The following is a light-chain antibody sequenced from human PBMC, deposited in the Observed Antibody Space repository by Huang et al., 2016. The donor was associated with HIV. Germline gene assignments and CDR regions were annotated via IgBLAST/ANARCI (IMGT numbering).Light chain of an antibody. Sequence: DIQMTQSPLSLSASVGDRVTFTCRADQNITKSLNWYQQKPGKAPKLLIYTVSTLESGVASSLSGSGSGSRFTLNIGNLQPEDFATYYCQQSFSVPRTFG. V-gene: IGKV1-39*01. CDR3: QQSFSVPRT. CDR2: TVS. CDR1: QNITKS. J-gene: IGKJ1*01.